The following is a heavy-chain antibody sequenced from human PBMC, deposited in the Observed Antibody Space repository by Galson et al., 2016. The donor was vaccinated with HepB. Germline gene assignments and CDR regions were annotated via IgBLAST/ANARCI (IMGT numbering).Heavy chain of an antibody. CDR3: ARDPDYNDPKPFDY. J-gene: IGHJ4*02. Sequence: GSLRLSCAASGFTFSRYWMHWVRQAPGKGLEWVSHIYNDGRGTTYADSVKGRFTISRDNAKNTVYLQMNSLRAEDTAVYYCARDPDYNDPKPFDYWGQGTLVTVSS. CDR1: GFTFSRYW. CDR2: IYNDGRGT. V-gene: IGHV3-74*01. D-gene: IGHD3-22*01.